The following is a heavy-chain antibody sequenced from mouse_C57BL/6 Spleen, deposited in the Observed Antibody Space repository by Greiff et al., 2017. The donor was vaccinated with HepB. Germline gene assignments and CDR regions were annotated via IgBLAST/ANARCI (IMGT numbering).Heavy chain of an antibody. J-gene: IGHJ4*01. CDR3: AREMGRGLYYAMDY. D-gene: IGHD2-3*01. CDR2: ISDGGSYT. CDR1: GFTFSSYA. Sequence: VESGGGLVKPGGSLKLSCAASGFTFSSYAMSWVRQTPEKRLEWVATISDGGSYTYYPDNVKGRFTISRDNAKNNLYLQMSHLKSEDTAMYYCAREMGRGLYYAMDYWGQGTSVTVSS. V-gene: IGHV5-4*01.